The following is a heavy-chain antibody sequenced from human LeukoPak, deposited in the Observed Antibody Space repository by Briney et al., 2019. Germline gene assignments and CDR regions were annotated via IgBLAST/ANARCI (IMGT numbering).Heavy chain of an antibody. CDR1: GGSISSYY. CDR2: MYYSGST. Sequence: SETLSLTCTVSGGSISSYYWSWIRQPPGKGLEWIGYMYYSGSTNYNPSLKSRVTISVDTSKNQFSLKLSSVTAADTAVYYCAREWGALRNYYYYMDVWGKGTTVTVSS. V-gene: IGHV4-59*01. D-gene: IGHD4-17*01. J-gene: IGHJ6*03. CDR3: AREWGALRNYYYYMDV.